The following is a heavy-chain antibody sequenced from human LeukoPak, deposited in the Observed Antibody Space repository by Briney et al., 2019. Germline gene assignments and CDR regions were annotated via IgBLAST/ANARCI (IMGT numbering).Heavy chain of an antibody. V-gene: IGHV4-59*01. J-gene: IGHJ4*02. D-gene: IGHD1-26*01. CDR1: GGSISSYY. CDR3: ARIVGAAAPFHY. CDR2: IYYSGST. Sequence: SETLSLTCTVSGGSISSYYWSWIRQPPGKGLEWIGYIYYSGSTNYNPSLKSRVTISVDTSKNQFSLKLSSVTAADTAVYYCARIVGAAAPFHYWGQGTLVTVSS.